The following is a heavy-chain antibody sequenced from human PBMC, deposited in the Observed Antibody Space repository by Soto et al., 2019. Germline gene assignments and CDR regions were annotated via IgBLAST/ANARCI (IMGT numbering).Heavy chain of an antibody. Sequence: GGSLRLSCVASGFPFREFGMHWVRQAPGKGLEWVALISYDGSDYADSVKGRFTISRDDSRDTLFLHMDNLRPDDTGVYYCARRWNYYLDFWGQGTLVTVSS. CDR3: ARRWNYYLDF. CDR2: ISYDGSD. V-gene: IGHV3-33*05. CDR1: GFPFREFG. J-gene: IGHJ4*02. D-gene: IGHD1-1*01.